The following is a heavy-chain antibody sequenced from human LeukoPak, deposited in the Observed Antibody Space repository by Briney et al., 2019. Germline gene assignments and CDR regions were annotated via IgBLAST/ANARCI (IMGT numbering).Heavy chain of an antibody. J-gene: IGHJ4*02. V-gene: IGHV3-66*02. D-gene: IGHD6-13*01. CDR3: ARDSRTRDRWYFDY. CDR1: GFTVSSNY. Sequence: GGSLRLSCAASGFTVSSNYMSWVRQAPGKGLEWVSVIYSGGNTYYADSVKGRFTISRDNSKNTLYLQMNSLRAEDTAVYYCARDSRTRDRWYFDYWGQGTLVTVSS. CDR2: IYSGGNT.